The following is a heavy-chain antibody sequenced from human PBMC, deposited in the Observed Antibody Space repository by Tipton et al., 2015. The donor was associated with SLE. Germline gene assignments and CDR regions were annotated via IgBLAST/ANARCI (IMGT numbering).Heavy chain of an antibody. CDR2: ISANHGNT. CDR3: ARDNYYSGYDY. D-gene: IGHD5-12*01. Sequence: QSGAEVKKPGASVKVSCKASGYTFSNYAISWVRQAPGQGPEWMGWISANHGNTNYAQKLQGRVTMTTDTSTSTAYMELRSLRSDDTAVYYCARDNYYSGYDYWGQGTLVTVSS. J-gene: IGHJ4*02. V-gene: IGHV1-18*01. CDR1: GYTFSNYA.